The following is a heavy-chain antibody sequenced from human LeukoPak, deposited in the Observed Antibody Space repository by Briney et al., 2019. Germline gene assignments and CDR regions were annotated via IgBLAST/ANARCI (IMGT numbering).Heavy chain of an antibody. V-gene: IGHV3-23*01. CDR2: ITGSGAGT. J-gene: IGHJ4*02. Sequence: GGSLRLSCAGSGFTFSTYTMSWVRQAPGKGLEWVSAITGSGAGTYYADSVKGRFTTSRDNSKNTVYLQKNSLRAEDTAVYYCAKDRVPDSGWDIDYWGQGTPVTVSS. D-gene: IGHD6-19*01. CDR1: GFTFSTYT. CDR3: AKDRVPDSGWDIDY.